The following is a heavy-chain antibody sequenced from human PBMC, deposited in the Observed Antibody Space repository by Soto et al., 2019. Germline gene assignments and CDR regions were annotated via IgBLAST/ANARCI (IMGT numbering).Heavy chain of an antibody. D-gene: IGHD2-2*01. CDR1: GYTFTGYY. CDR3: ARAGYFLVVPAPRNLFAP. V-gene: IGHV1-2*04. CDR2: INPNSGGT. J-gene: IGHJ5*02. Sequence: ASVKVSCKASGYTFTGYYMHWVRQAPGQGLEWMGWINPNSGGTNYAQKFQGWVTMTRDTSISTAYMELSRLRSDDTAVYYCARAGYFLVVPAPRNLFAPCGQGT.